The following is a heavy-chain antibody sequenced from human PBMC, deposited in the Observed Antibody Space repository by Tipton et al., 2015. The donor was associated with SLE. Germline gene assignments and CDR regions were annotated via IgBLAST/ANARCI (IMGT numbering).Heavy chain of an antibody. CDR2: INGGGDRT. CDR1: GFTFSSYA. J-gene: IGHJ4*02. CDR3: AKNSLINGWDLQRPIDD. D-gene: IGHD1-1*01. V-gene: IGHV3-23*01. Sequence: GSLRLSCAASGFTFSSYAMSWVRQAPGKGLEWVASINGGGDRTYSADSVKGRFIISRDNSMSTLFLEMNSLRADDTAVYYCAKNSLINGWDLQRPIDDWGQGTLVTVSS.